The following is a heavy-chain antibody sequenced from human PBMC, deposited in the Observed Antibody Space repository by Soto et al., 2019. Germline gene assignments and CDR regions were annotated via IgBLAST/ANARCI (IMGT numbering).Heavy chain of an antibody. CDR3: TKGVGIIRPIMYFDS. CDR2: FDPEDGET. J-gene: IGHJ4*02. CDR1: GYTLTDLS. D-gene: IGHD1-26*01. V-gene: IGHV1-24*01. Sequence: ASVKVSCKVSGYTLTDLSIHWVRQAPGQGLEWMGGFDPEDGETFYAQKFQGRVTMTEDRSTDTAHMELSSLRSDDTAIYYFTKGVGIIRPIMYFDSLGQGTLVTVS.